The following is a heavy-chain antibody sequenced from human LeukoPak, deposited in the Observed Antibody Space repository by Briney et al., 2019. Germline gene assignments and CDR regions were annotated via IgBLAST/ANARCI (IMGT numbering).Heavy chain of an antibody. CDR2: ISGSGNYI. Sequence: PSGGLILSCSAHVLTSSSYGMDWVPQTPAWRVERVYTISGSGNYIHYEDSVKSRFTISRDNSKNPVYLQVNNLGADDTAVYYCARDAGQELDSSGASIWGQGTLVTVSS. J-gene: IGHJ4*02. V-gene: IGHV3-21*01. CDR1: VLTSSSYG. CDR3: ARDAGQELDSSGASI. D-gene: IGHD3-22*01.